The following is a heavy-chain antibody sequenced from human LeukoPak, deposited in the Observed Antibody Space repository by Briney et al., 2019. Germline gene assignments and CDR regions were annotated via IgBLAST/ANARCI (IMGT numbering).Heavy chain of an antibody. CDR1: EFTLRDAW. D-gene: IGHD2-15*01. J-gene: IGHJ4*02. CDR3: ASAGRYCSGGSCYSKGFDY. CDR2: ISSSSSYI. Sequence: GESLRLSCSASEFTLRDAWMNWVRQAPGKGLEWVSSISSSSSYIYYADSVKGRFTISRDNAKNSLYLQMNSLRAEDTAVYYCASAGRYCSGGSCYSKGFDYWGQGTLVTVSS. V-gene: IGHV3-21*01.